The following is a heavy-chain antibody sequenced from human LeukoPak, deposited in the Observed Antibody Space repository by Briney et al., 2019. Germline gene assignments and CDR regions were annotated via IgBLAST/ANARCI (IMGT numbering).Heavy chain of an antibody. Sequence: PGGSLRLSCAASGFTFSSYSMNWVRQAPGKGLEWVSSISSSSSYIYYADSVKGRFTISRDNAKISLYLQMNSLRAEDTAVYYCARDRGTVVTPVGYWGQGTLVTVSS. V-gene: IGHV3-21*01. CDR2: ISSSSSYI. D-gene: IGHD4-23*01. CDR1: GFTFSSYS. J-gene: IGHJ4*02. CDR3: ARDRGTVVTPVGY.